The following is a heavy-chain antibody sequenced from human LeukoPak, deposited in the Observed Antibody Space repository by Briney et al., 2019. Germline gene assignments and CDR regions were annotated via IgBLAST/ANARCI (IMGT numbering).Heavy chain of an antibody. CDR3: ATQIAARLVY. D-gene: IGHD6-6*01. J-gene: IGHJ4*02. CDR1: GGSISPYY. CDR2: ILYSGTTT. Sequence: SETLSLTCTVSGGSISPYYWSWIRQTPGKGLEWIGYILYSGTTTNYNPSLKSRVTISVDTSKNLFSLKVSSVTAADTAVYYCATQIAARLVYWGQGTLVTVSS. V-gene: IGHV4-59*12.